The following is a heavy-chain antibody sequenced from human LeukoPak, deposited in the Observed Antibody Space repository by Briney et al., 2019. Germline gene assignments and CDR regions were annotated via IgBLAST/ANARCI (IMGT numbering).Heavy chain of an antibody. CDR1: GGSISSYY. J-gene: IGHJ4*02. V-gene: IGHV4-59*01. Sequence: PSETLSLTCTVSGGSISSYYWSWIRPPPGKGLEWIGYIYYSGSTNYNPSLKSRVTISVDTSKNQFSLKLSSVTAADTAVYYCARGRDYYDSSGYSLYFDYWGQGTLVTVSS. D-gene: IGHD3-22*01. CDR2: IYYSGST. CDR3: ARGRDYYDSSGYSLYFDY.